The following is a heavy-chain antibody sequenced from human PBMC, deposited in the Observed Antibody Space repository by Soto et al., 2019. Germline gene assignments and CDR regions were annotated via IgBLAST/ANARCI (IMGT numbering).Heavy chain of an antibody. Sequence: ASVKVSCKASGYTFTSYAMHWVRQAPGQRLEWMGWINAGNGNTKYSQKFQGRVTITRDTSASTAYMELSSLRSEDTAVYYCARANYYGSGSPNYYYYGMDVWGQGTTVTVSS. V-gene: IGHV1-3*01. D-gene: IGHD3-10*01. CDR1: GYTFTSYA. J-gene: IGHJ6*02. CDR3: ARANYYGSGSPNYYYYGMDV. CDR2: INAGNGNT.